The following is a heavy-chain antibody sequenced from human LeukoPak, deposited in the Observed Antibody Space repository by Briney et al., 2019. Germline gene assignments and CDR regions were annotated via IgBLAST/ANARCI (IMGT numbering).Heavy chain of an antibody. Sequence: ASVKVSCKASGYTFTSYYIHWVRQAPGQGLEWMGIINPSSSGTSYAQKFQGRVAMTRDTSTSTVYMELSSLRSEDTAVYYCARAPPYCISSSCYIFDYWGQGTLVTVSS. D-gene: IGHD2-2*02. CDR3: ARAPPYCISSSCYIFDY. V-gene: IGHV1-46*01. J-gene: IGHJ4*02. CDR2: INPSSSGT. CDR1: GYTFTSYY.